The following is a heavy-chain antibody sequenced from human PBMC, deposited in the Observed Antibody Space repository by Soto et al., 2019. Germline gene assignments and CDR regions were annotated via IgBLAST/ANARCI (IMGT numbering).Heavy chain of an antibody. V-gene: IGHV4-39*01. CDR3: ARYLSSGSSADY. CDR2: IYYSGST. D-gene: IGHD3-10*01. CDR1: GGSISSSSYY. Sequence: QLQLQESGPGLVKPSETLSLTCTVSGGSISSSSYYWGWIRQPPGKGLEWIGSIYYSGSTYYNPSLKSRVTLSVDTSKNQFSLKLSSVTAADTAVYYCARYLSSGSSADYWGQGTLVTVSS. J-gene: IGHJ4*02.